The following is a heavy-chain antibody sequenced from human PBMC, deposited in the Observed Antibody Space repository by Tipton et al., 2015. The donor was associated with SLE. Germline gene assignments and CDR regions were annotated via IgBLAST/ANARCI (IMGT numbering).Heavy chain of an antibody. Sequence: GSLRLSCAASGFTFSRFWMHWVRQAPGKGLLWVSRISPDGSSTNYADSVKGRFTISRDNAKNTLYLQINSLRADDTAVYYCAKTWAVTTRRYFDYWGQGTLVTVSS. J-gene: IGHJ4*02. D-gene: IGHD4-17*01. CDR1: GFTFSRFW. V-gene: IGHV3-74*01. CDR2: ISPDGSST. CDR3: AKTWAVTTRRYFDY.